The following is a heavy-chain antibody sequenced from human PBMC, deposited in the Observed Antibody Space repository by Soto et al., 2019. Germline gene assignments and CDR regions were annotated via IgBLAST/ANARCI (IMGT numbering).Heavy chain of an antibody. CDR2: ISYDGSNK. CDR1: GFTFSSYG. D-gene: IGHD2-15*01. V-gene: IGHV3-30*18. J-gene: IGHJ6*03. CDR3: AKDPLPNHYCSGGSCYSSYYYSYMDV. Sequence: QVQLVESGGGVVQPGRSLRLSCAASGFTFSSYGMHWVRQAPGKGLEWVAVISYDGSNKYYADSVKGRFTISRDNSKNTLYLQMNSLRAEDTAVYYCAKDPLPNHYCSGGSCYSSYYYSYMDVWGKGTTVTVSS.